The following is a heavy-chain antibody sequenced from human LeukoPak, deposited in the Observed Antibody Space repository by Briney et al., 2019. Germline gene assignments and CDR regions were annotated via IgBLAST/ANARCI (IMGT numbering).Heavy chain of an antibody. Sequence: SETLSLTCTVSGGSISSGGYYWSWIRQHPGKGLEWIGYIYYSGSTYYNPSLKSRVTISVDTSKNQFSLKLSSVTAADTAVYYCARDESHSGSSGYWGQGTLVTVSS. D-gene: IGHD3-10*01. CDR2: IYYSGST. V-gene: IGHV4-31*03. CDR3: ARDESHSGSSGY. CDR1: GGSISSGGYY. J-gene: IGHJ4*02.